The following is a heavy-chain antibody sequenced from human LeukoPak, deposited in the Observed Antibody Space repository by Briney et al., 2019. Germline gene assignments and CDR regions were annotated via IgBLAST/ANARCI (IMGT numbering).Heavy chain of an antibody. CDR1: GFTFSSYA. D-gene: IGHD6-19*01. CDR2: ISACGGST. CDR3: ANGRSSSGALQHDY. Sequence: PGGSLRLSCAVSGFTFSSYAMSWGRHAPGKGLELVSAISACGGSTYYADSVKGRFTISRDNSKNTLYLQMNSLRAEDTALYFCANGRSSSGALQHDYWGQGTLVTVSS. J-gene: IGHJ4*02. V-gene: IGHV3-23*01.